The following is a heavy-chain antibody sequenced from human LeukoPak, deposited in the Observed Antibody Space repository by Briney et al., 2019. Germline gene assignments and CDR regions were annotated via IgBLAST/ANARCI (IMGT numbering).Heavy chain of an antibody. J-gene: IGHJ4*02. CDR1: GGSISSSSYY. CDR3: ARHPKIVGATWPGY. D-gene: IGHD1-26*01. V-gene: IGHV4-39*01. CDR2: IYYSGST. Sequence: PSETLSLTCTVSGGSISSSSYYWGWIRQPPGKGLEWIGSIYYSGSTYYNPSLKSRVTISVDTSKNQFSLKLSSVTAADTAVYYCARHPKIVGATWPGYWGQGTLVTVSS.